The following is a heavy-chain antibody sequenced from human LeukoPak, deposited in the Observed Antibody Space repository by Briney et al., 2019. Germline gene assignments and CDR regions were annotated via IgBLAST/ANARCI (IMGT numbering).Heavy chain of an antibody. CDR1: GGSTSRYY. Sequence: SETLSLTCTVSGGSTSRYYWSWIRQPAGKGLEWIGRIYTSGSTNYNPSLKSRVTMSIDTSKNQFSLKLSSVTAADTAVYYCARAVISFGAAVAKGFDCWGQGTQVTVSS. V-gene: IGHV4-4*07. CDR3: ARAVISFGAAVAKGFDC. J-gene: IGHJ4*02. CDR2: IYTSGST. D-gene: IGHD3-16*01.